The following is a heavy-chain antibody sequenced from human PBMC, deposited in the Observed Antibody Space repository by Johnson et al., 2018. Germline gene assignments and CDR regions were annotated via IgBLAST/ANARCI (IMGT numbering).Heavy chain of an antibody. Sequence: QVQLVESGGGVVQPGRSLRLSCAASGFTFSSYALHWVRQAPGKGLEWVAFISYDGNNKHYADSVKGRFTISRDKSKNTLYLQMNSLRAEDTAVYYCASDPPHYWGQGTLVTVSS. CDR1: GFTFSSYA. CDR3: ASDPPHY. V-gene: IGHV3-30-3*01. CDR2: ISYDGNNK. J-gene: IGHJ4*02.